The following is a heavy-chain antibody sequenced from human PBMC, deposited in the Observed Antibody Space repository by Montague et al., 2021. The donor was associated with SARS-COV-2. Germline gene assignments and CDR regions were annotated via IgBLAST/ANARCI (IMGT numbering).Heavy chain of an antibody. D-gene: IGHD5-18*01. CDR1: GGSISSSSYY. Sequence: SETLSLTCTVSGGSISSSSYYWGWIRQSPGKGLEWIASVDYSGNTYYSPSLKSRLTISVDTSKNQFSLKLNSVTAADTALYYCARREYSYGWGDWGQGTLVTVSS. CDR3: ARREYSYGWGD. V-gene: IGHV4-39*01. J-gene: IGHJ4*02. CDR2: VDYSGNT.